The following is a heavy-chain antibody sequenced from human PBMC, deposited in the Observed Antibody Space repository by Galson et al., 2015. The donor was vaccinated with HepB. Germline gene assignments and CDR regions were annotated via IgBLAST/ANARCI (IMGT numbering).Heavy chain of an antibody. CDR3: VKEDILAGFLVGNFHV. CDR2: ISNNGVGT. CDR1: GFNFNYYA. J-gene: IGHJ3*01. V-gene: IGHV3-64D*06. Sequence: SLRLSCAASGFNFNYYAMHWVRQAPGKGLEYLSGISNNGVGTHYADSVKGRFTISRDNFKKNLNLLMSSLRTEDTALYYCVKEDILAGFLVGNFHVWGQGTMVTVSS. D-gene: IGHD3-9*01.